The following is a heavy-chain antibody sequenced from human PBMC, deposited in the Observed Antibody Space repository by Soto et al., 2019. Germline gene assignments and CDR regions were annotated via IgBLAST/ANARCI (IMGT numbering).Heavy chain of an antibody. CDR3: ARALCSETDEL. CDR2: IKQNGSEK. V-gene: IGHV3-7*01. D-gene: IGHD6-19*01. CDR1: GFTFSRFW. Sequence: EVQLVESGGGLVQPGGSLRLSCPASGFTFSRFWMSWVRQAPGKGLEWVANIKQNGSEKYYVDSVKGRFTISRDNAKNSLYLQMSSLRAEDTAVYYCARALCSETDELWGQGTLVTVSS. J-gene: IGHJ4*02.